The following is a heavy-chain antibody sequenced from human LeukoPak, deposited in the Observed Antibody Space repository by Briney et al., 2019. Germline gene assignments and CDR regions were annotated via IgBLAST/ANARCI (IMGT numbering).Heavy chain of an antibody. CDR2: ISSSSSYT. CDR1: GFTFSDYY. V-gene: IGHV3-11*06. J-gene: IGHJ4*02. CDR3: ASLHGSGSYYNDDY. Sequence: GGSLRLSCAASGFTFSDYYMSWIRQAPGKGLECVSYISSSSSYTNYADSVKGRFTISRDNAKNSLYLQMNSLRAEDTAVYYCASLHGSGSYYNDDYWGQGTLVTVSS. D-gene: IGHD3-10*01.